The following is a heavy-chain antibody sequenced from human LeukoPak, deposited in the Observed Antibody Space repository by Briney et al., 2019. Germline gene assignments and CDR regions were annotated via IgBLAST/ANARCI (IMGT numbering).Heavy chain of an antibody. J-gene: IGHJ6*02. D-gene: IGHD2-2*01. CDR3: ARGYCSSTSCYLDYYGMDV. Sequence: ASVKVSCKASGYTFTSYYMHWVRQAPGQGLEWMGIINPSGGSTSYAQKFQGRVTMTRDTSTSTVYMELSSLRSEDTAVYYCARGYCSSTSCYLDYYGMDVWGQGTTVTASS. CDR1: GYTFTSYY. V-gene: IGHV1-46*01. CDR2: INPSGGST.